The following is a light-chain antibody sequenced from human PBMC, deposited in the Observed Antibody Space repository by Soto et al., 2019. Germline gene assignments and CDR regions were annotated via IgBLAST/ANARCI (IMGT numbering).Light chain of an antibody. Sequence: QSALTQPASVSGSPGQSITISCTGTSNDIGDYNYVSWYQQHPGKAPKLMIYEVSNRPSGVSNRFSGSKSGNTASLTISGLQAEDEADYYCSSYTSSGTLYVFGTGTKVTV. CDR3: SSYTSSGTLYV. V-gene: IGLV2-14*01. CDR2: EVS. CDR1: SNDIGDYNY. J-gene: IGLJ1*01.